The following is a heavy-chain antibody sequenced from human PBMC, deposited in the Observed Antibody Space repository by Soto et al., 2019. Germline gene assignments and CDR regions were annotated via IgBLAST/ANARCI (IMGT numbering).Heavy chain of an antibody. CDR1: GFTFSTYA. Sequence: EVQLLESGGGLVQPGGSLRLSCAASGFTFSTYAMIWVRQAPGKGLEWVSVITGSGGSTYYADSVKGRFTISRDTSKNTVRLQMNSPRAEDTAVYYCAKDRYGDYGWFDSWGQRTMVTVAS. D-gene: IGHD4-17*01. V-gene: IGHV3-23*01. CDR2: ITGSGGST. CDR3: AKDRYGDYGWFDS. J-gene: IGHJ5*01.